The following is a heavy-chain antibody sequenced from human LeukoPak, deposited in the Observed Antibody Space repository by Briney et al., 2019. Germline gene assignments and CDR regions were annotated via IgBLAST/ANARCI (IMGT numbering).Heavy chain of an antibody. J-gene: IGHJ3*02. CDR2: FDPEDGET. CDR3: ARDTSSWTRDDAFDI. Sequence: GASVKVSCKVSGYTLTELSMHWVRQAPGKGLEWRGGFDPEDGETIYAQKFQGRVTMTEDTSTDTAYMELSSLRSEDTAVYYCARDTSSWTRDDAFDIWGQGTMVTVSS. D-gene: IGHD6-13*01. V-gene: IGHV1-24*01. CDR1: GYTLTELS.